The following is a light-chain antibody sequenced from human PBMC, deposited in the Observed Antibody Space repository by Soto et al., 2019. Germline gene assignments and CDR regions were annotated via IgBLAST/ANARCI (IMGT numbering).Light chain of an antibody. V-gene: IGKV3-11*01. J-gene: IGKJ4*01. CDR3: QHRKNWPPGAT. CDR2: DAS. CDR1: QSINSY. Sequence: EIVLTQFPATLSFSPGERATLSCRASQSINSYLAWYQQKPGQAPRLLIYDASNRAAGIPARFSGSGSGADFTLTISSMEPEDFAVYYCQHRKNWPPGATFGGGTKVEIK.